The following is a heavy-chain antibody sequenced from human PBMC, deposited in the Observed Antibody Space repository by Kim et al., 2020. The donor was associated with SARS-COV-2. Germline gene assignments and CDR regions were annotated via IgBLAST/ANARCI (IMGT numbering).Heavy chain of an antibody. CDR3: ARQGGYPYYYYYYGMDV. J-gene: IGHJ6*02. Sequence: SETLSLTCTVSGGSISSSSYYWGWIRQPPGKGLEWIGSIYYSGSTYYNPSLKSRVTISVDTSKNQFSLKLSSVTAADTAVYYCARQGGYPYYYYYYGMDVWGQGTTVTVSS. V-gene: IGHV4-39*01. CDR2: IYYSGST. D-gene: IGHD5-12*01. CDR1: GGSISSSSYY.